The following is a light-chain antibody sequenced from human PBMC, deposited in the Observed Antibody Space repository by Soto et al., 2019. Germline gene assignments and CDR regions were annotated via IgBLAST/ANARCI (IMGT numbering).Light chain of an antibody. CDR2: DVS. Sequence: QSVLTQPASVSGSPGQSITISCTGTSSDVGDYNYVSWYQQHPGKAPKLVIYDVSYRPSGFSNRFSGSKSGNTASLTISGLQAEDEADYYCSSYSSRSTVVFGGGTKVTVL. V-gene: IGLV2-14*01. J-gene: IGLJ2*01. CDR1: SSDVGDYNY. CDR3: SSYSSRSTVV.